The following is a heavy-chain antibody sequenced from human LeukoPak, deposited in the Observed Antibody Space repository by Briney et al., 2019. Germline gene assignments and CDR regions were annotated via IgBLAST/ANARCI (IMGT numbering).Heavy chain of an antibody. CDR3: AKDMGYYYGSGSYPPENDY. CDR2: VSFEGSNK. V-gene: IGHV3-30*18. CDR1: GFTFSRYG. J-gene: IGHJ4*02. Sequence: GGSLRLSCAASGFTFSRYGMHWVRQAPGKGLEWVAVVSFEGSNKYYADSVKGRFTISRDNSKNTLSQQMNSLRAEDTAVYYCAKDMGYYYGSGSYPPENDYWGQGTLVTVSS. D-gene: IGHD3-10*01.